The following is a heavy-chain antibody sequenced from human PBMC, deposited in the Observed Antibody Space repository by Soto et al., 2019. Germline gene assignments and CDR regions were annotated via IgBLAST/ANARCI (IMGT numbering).Heavy chain of an antibody. D-gene: IGHD2-2*01. CDR3: AREAGYCTSTSCSRLMGWFDP. CDR1: GGSFTGHF. Sequence: SETGSLTXTVSGGSFTGHFWSWVRQPPGKGLEWIGHISASGNTNYNPSLRSRVTMSVDTSKNQFSLKVTSVTAADTAVYFCAREAGYCTSTSCSRLMGWFDPWGRGTLVTVSS. V-gene: IGHV4-4*07. CDR2: ISASGNT. J-gene: IGHJ5*02.